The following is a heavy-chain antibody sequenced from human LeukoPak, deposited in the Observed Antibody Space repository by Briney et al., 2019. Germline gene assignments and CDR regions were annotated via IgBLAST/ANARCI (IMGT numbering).Heavy chain of an antibody. J-gene: IGHJ4*02. D-gene: IGHD5-18*01. CDR3: ASTSNSALGLSYFDP. V-gene: IGHV1-24*01. Sequence: ASVTGSPTVSGYTLTELSMLWVRQAPGKGLEWTGGFDPEDGETIYAQKFQGRVTMTEDTSTDTAYMELSSLRSEDTAVYYCASTSNSALGLSYFDPLVQGALVTVSS. CDR1: GYTLTELS. CDR2: FDPEDGET.